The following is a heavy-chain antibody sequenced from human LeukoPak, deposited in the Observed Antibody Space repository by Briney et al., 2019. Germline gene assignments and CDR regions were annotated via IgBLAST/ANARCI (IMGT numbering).Heavy chain of an antibody. CDR1: GGSISSYY. D-gene: IGHD2-15*01. CDR3: ARRSGSGGSGDY. CDR2: IFYSGST. Sequence: SETLSLTCILSGGSISSYYWGWIRHPPGKGLEWVGSIFYSGSTYYNPSLKGRVTISVDTSKTQFSLKVSSVTAADTAVYYCARRSGSGGSGDYWGQGTLVTVSS. V-gene: IGHV4-39*01. J-gene: IGHJ4*02.